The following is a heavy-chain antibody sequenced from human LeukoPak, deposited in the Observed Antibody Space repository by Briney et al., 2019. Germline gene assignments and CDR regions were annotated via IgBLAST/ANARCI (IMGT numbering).Heavy chain of an antibody. Sequence: SETLSLTCTVSGYSISSGYYWGWIRQPPGKGLEWIGSIYHSGSTYYNPSLKSRVTISVDTSKNQFSLKLSSVAAADTAVYYCARDRIAAAGAPFDYWGQGTLVTVSS. CDR2: IYHSGST. CDR3: ARDRIAAAGAPFDY. D-gene: IGHD6-13*01. J-gene: IGHJ4*02. CDR1: GYSISSGYY. V-gene: IGHV4-38-2*02.